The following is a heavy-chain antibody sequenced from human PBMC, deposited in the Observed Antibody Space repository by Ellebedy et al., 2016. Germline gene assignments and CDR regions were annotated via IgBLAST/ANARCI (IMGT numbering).Heavy chain of an antibody. CDR1: GGSISSYY. V-gene: IGHV4-59*01. CDR2: IYYSGST. D-gene: IGHD2-21*02. CDR3: ARAPRSCIPYRDCFQYWYFDL. J-gene: IGHJ2*01. Sequence: SETLSLTXTVSGGSISSYYWSWIRQPPGKGLEWIGYIYYSGSTNYNPSLKSRVTISVDTSKNQFSLKLSSVTAADTAMYYCARAPRSCIPYRDCFQYWYFDLWGRGTLVTVSS.